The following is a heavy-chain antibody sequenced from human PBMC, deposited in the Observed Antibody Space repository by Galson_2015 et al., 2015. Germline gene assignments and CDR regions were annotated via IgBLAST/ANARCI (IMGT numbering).Heavy chain of an antibody. V-gene: IGHV4-39*01. Sequence: ETLSLTCTVSGASISSASYYWGWVRPPPGGGLEWIGNIYYSGTTYYNPSLKSRVTLSVDTSRNHFSLNLASVTAADTAVYYCARQYSSNWHIPEYFQHWGQGTLVTVSS. CDR2: IYYSGTT. J-gene: IGHJ1*01. CDR1: GASISSASYY. CDR3: ARQYSSNWHIPEYFQH. D-gene: IGHD6-13*01.